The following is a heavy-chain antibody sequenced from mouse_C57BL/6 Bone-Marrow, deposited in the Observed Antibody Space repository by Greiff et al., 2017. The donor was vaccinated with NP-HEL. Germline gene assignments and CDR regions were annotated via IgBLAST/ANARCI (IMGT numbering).Heavy chain of an antibody. CDR1: GYTFTSYG. D-gene: IGHD2-4*01. CDR2: IYPRSGNT. J-gene: IGHJ3*01. V-gene: IGHV1-81*01. CDR3: ARKHYDYDGSWFAY. Sequence: VQLQQSGAELARPGASVKLSCKASGYTFTSYGISWVKQRTGQGLEWIGEIYPRSGNTYYNEKFKGKATLTADKSSSTAYMELRSLTSEDSAVYFCARKHYDYDGSWFAYWGQGTLVTVSA.